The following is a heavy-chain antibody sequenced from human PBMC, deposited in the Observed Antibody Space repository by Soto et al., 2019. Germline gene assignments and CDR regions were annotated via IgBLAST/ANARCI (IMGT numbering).Heavy chain of an antibody. CDR2: IFPVDSDT. CDR3: ARRLDYYDSSGSWYFDY. CDR1: GYSFTSYW. Sequence: GESLKISCKGSGYSFTSYWIGWVRQMPGKGLEWMGIIFPVDSDTRYSPSFQGQVTISADKSISTAYLQWSSLKASDTAMYYCARRLDYYDSSGSWYFDYWGQGTLVTVSS. D-gene: IGHD3-22*01. J-gene: IGHJ4*02. V-gene: IGHV5-51*01.